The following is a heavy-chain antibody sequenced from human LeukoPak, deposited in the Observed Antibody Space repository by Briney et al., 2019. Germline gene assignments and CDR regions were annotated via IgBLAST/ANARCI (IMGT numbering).Heavy chain of an antibody. Sequence: SGTLSLTCTVSGGSISSSNWWSWVRQPPGKGLEWIGRIFHSGTTDYKTSLKGRVNISVDKSKNQFSLKLTSVTAADTAVYYCARLTPTTLPICYYYMDVWGKGTTVTVSS. CDR1: GGSISSSNW. CDR3: ARLTPTTLPICYYYMDV. J-gene: IGHJ6*03. V-gene: IGHV4-4*02. D-gene: IGHD1-7*01. CDR2: IFHSGTT.